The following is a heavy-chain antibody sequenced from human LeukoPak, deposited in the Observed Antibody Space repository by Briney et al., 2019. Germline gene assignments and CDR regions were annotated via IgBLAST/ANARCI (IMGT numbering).Heavy chain of an antibody. Sequence: QPGRSLRLSCAASGFTFSSYGMHWVRQAPGKGLEWVAVIWYDGSNKYYADSVKGRFTISRDNSKNTLYPQMNSLRAEDTAVYYCAKSGMVVNSFDYWGQGTLVTVSS. D-gene: IGHD4/OR15-4a*01. J-gene: IGHJ4*02. CDR2: IWYDGSNK. CDR1: GFTFSSYG. V-gene: IGHV3-33*06. CDR3: AKSGMVVNSFDY.